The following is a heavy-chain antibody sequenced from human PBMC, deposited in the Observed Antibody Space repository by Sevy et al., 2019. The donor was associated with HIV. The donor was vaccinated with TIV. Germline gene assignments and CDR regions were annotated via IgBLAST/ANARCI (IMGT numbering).Heavy chain of an antibody. CDR1: GFTFMDYG. Sequence: GGSLRLSCAASGFTFMDYGMYWVRQAPGKGLEWVAFIRNDGSNKYYLDSVRGRFTISRDNARNSLYLQMNSLRAEDTAVYYCARDLPPSATTVAHFDCWGQGTLVTVSS. J-gene: IGHJ4*02. CDR2: IRNDGSNK. D-gene: IGHD4-17*01. V-gene: IGHV3-30*02. CDR3: ARDLPPSATTVAHFDC.